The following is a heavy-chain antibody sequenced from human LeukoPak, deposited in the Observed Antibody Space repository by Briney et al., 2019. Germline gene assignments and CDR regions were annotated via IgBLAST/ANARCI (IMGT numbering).Heavy chain of an antibody. CDR3: ARAGDGPAARLYYYYYMDV. Sequence: SVKVSCKASGGTFSSYAISWVRQAPGQGLEWMGRIIPIFGTANYAQKFQGRVTITADESTSTAYMELSSLRSEDTVVYYCARAGDGPAARLYYYYYMDVWGKGTTVTVSS. J-gene: IGHJ6*03. CDR1: GGTFSSYA. CDR2: IIPIFGTA. V-gene: IGHV1-69*13. D-gene: IGHD2-2*01.